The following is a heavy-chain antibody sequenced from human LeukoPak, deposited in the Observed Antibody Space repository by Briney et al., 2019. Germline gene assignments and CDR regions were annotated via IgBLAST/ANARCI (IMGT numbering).Heavy chain of an antibody. Sequence: GASVKISCKSSGYTFTNYGISWVRQAPGQGLEWMGWISGYNGDTRYAQDLQARVTVTTDTSTSTSYMELRSLRSDDTAVYYCARAPNYSGSGSPFWEVWGQGTLVTVSS. V-gene: IGHV1-18*01. CDR2: ISGYNGDT. D-gene: IGHD3-10*01. CDR1: GYTFTNYG. CDR3: ARAPNYSGSGSPFWEV. J-gene: IGHJ4*02.